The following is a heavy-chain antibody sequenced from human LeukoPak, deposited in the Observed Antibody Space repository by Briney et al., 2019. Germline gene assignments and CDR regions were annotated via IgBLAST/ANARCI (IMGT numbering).Heavy chain of an antibody. Sequence: GGSLRPSCAASGFTFTTYWMHWVRQAPGKGLVWVSHINSDGSITSYADSVKGRFTISRDNAKNTLYLQMNSLRAEDTAVYYCARDAVDTANAVWGQGTTVTVSS. CDR2: INSDGSIT. J-gene: IGHJ6*02. D-gene: IGHD5-18*01. CDR1: GFTFTTYW. V-gene: IGHV3-74*01. CDR3: ARDAVDTANAV.